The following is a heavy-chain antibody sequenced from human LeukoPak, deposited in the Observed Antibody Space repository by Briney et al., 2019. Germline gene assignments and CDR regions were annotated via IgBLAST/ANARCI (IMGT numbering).Heavy chain of an antibody. CDR3: ARTIFGVVTLLYYFDY. D-gene: IGHD3-3*01. J-gene: IGHJ4*02. CDR2: ISSSSSYI. CDR1: GFTFSSYS. V-gene: IGHV3-21*01. Sequence: GGSLRLSCAASGFTFSSYSMTWVRQAPGKGLEWVSSISSSSSYIYYADSVKGRFTISRDNAKNSLYLQMNSLRAEDTAVYYCARTIFGVVTLLYYFDYWGQGTLVTVSS.